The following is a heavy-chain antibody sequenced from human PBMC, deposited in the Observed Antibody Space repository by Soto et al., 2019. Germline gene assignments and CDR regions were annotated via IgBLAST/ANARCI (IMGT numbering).Heavy chain of an antibody. CDR3: VRDRNYGDFDY. CDR1: GFTFSSYW. CDR2: IKQDGSEK. J-gene: IGHJ4*02. Sequence: GGSLRLSCAASGFTFSSYWMNWVRQAPGKGLEWVANIKQDGSEKYYVDSVKGRFTISRDNAKNSLYLQMNSLRAEDTAIYYCVRDRNYGDFDYWGQGTLVTVSS. D-gene: IGHD4-17*01. V-gene: IGHV3-7*01.